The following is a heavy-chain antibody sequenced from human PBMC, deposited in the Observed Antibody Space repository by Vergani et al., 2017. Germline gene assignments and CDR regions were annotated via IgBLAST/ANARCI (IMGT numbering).Heavy chain of an antibody. Sequence: VQLVESGGGVVQPGTSLRLFCVVSGFALNRHAMYWVRQAPGKGLEWVVGISFDGTNEYYPDLVKGRFTISRDIAKNTLYLQVRSLRLEDAGVYHCVRDRGLCAGARCYTEAWDYWGQGTPVTVSS. V-gene: IGHV3-30-3*01. J-gene: IGHJ4*02. D-gene: IGHD2-2*02. CDR1: GFALNRHA. CDR2: ISFDGTNE. CDR3: VRDRGLCAGARCYTEAWDY.